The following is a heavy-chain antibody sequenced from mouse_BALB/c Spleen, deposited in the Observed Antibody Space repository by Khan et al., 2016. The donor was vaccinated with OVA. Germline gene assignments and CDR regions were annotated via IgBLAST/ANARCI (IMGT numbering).Heavy chain of an antibody. Sequence: QVQLKQSGAELVKPGASVKISCKASGYTFTSFYMYWVKQRPGQGLEWIGGINPSNGATPFYEKFKSKATLHVDKYSTTAYMQFSSLTSEDSAVYYCASSGYGNPFAYWGQGTLVTVSA. D-gene: IGHD2-1*01. CDR2: INPSNGAT. CDR3: ASSGYGNPFAY. CDR1: GYTFTSFY. V-gene: IGHV1S81*02. J-gene: IGHJ3*01.